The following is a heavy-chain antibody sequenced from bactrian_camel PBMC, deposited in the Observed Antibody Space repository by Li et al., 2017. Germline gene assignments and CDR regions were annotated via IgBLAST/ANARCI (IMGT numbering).Heavy chain of an antibody. Sequence: QLVESGGGSVEAGGSLRLSCSASGITLARYSMAWFRQPPGKEREGIAGIEADGTVRYTDAVKGRFTISKDSAERTLFLQMTGLKPEDTAMYYCGYDLPRYCDLKVRTTRTRKWGQGTQVTVS. CDR3: GYDLPRYCDLKVRTTRTRK. J-gene: IGHJ4*01. CDR1: GITLARYS. CDR2: IEADGTV. D-gene: IGHD5*01. V-gene: IGHV3S55*01.